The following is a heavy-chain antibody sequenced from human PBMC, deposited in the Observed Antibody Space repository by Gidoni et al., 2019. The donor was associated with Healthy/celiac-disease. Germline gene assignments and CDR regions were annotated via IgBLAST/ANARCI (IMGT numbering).Heavy chain of an antibody. CDR3: ARDRGLGYCSGGSCPDYDY. CDR2: ISAYNGNT. CDR1: GYTFTSYG. J-gene: IGHJ4*02. D-gene: IGHD2-15*01. Sequence: QVQLVQAGAEVKKPGASVKVSCQASGYTFTSYGISWVRQAPGQGLEWMGWISAYNGNTNYAQKLQGRVTMTTDTSTSTAYMELRSLRSDDTAVYYCARDRGLGYCSGGSCPDYDYWGQGTLVTVSS. V-gene: IGHV1-18*01.